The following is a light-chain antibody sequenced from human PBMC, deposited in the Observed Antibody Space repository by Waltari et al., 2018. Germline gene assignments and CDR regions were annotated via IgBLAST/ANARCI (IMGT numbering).Light chain of an antibody. CDR2: DVS. CDR3: CSYAGSYSWV. V-gene: IGLV2-11*01. Sequence: QSALTQPRSVSGSPGRSVTIPCTRTRSDVGGYNYVYWYQQHPVKAPKLMIYDVSKRPSGVPDRFSGSKSGNTASLTISGLQAEDEADYYCCSYAGSYSWVFGGGTKLTVL. CDR1: RSDVGGYNY. J-gene: IGLJ3*02.